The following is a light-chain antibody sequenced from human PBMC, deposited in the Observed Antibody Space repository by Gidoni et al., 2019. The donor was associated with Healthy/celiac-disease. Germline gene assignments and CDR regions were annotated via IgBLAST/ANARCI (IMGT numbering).Light chain of an antibody. Sequence: SSALTQDPAVSVALGQTVRIPCQGDSLRSYYARWYQQKPGQAPVLVIYGKNNRPSGIPDRFSGSSSGNTASLTITGAQAEDEADYYCSSRDGSGNQRVFGAGTKVTVL. J-gene: IGLJ1*01. CDR2: GKN. CDR1: SLRSYY. V-gene: IGLV3-19*01. CDR3: SSRDGSGNQRV.